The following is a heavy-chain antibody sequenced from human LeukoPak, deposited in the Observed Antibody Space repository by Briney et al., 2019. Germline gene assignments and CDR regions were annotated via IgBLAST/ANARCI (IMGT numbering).Heavy chain of an antibody. CDR2: ISGGGGRT. CDR1: GFTFSSYA. CDR3: AKNYAPKFDY. J-gene: IGHJ4*02. D-gene: IGHD2-2*01. V-gene: IGHV3-23*01. Sequence: PGGSLRLSCAVSGFTFSSYAMSWVRQAPGKWLEWVSAISGGGGRTYYADSVKGRFTISRDNSKNTLFLQMNSLRAEDTALYYCAKNYAPKFDYWGQGTLVTVSS.